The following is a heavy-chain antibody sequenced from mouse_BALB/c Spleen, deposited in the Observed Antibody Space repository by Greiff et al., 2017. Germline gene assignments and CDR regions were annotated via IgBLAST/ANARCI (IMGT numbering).Heavy chain of an antibody. CDR3: APSNARNYYAMDY. Sequence: QVQLKQSGPGLAQPSQSLSITCTVSGFSLTSYGVHWVRQSPGKGLEWLGVIWSGGSTDYNAAFISRLSISKDNSKSQVFFKMNSLQANDTAIYYCAPSNARNYYAMDYWGQGTSVTVSS. D-gene: IGHD4-1*01. J-gene: IGHJ4*01. CDR2: IWSGGST. V-gene: IGHV2-2*02. CDR1: GFSLTSYG.